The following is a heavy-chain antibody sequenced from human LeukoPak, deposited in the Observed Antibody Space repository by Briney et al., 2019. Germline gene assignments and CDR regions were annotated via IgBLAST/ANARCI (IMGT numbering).Heavy chain of an antibody. Sequence: GGSLRLSCAASGFTFDDYAMHWVRQAPGKGLEWVSDISWNSGSLGYADSVKGRFTISRDNAKTSLYLEMNSLRTEDTALYYCAKGCSSTSCPDGHYYGMDVWGQGTTVIVSS. V-gene: IGHV3-9*01. D-gene: IGHD2-2*01. CDR2: ISWNSGSL. CDR3: AKGCSSTSCPDGHYYGMDV. J-gene: IGHJ6*02. CDR1: GFTFDDYA.